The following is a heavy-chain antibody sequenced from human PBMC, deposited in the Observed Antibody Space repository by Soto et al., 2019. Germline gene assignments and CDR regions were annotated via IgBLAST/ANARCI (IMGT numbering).Heavy chain of an antibody. D-gene: IGHD3-22*01. Sequence: GGSLRLSCAASGSTFSTYGMHWVRQAPGKGLEWVALISFDGSNKYYADSVKGRFSISRDNSKNTLYLQMNSLRAEDTAVYYCAKDPHYYDSSRYCRSYFDYWGQGTLVTVSS. CDR3: AKDPHYYDSSRYCRSYFDY. J-gene: IGHJ4*02. V-gene: IGHV3-30*18. CDR1: GSTFSTYG. CDR2: ISFDGSNK.